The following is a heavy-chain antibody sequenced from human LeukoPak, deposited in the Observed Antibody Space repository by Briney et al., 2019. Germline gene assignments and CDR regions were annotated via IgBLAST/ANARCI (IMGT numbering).Heavy chain of an antibody. Sequence: SETLPLTCTVSGVSISSDDYCWSWIRQPAGQGLEWIGRICASGSAKYPPSLKSRVTASLDTPKNQFLLRLNTVTAADTAVYYCAKDPRVTITVTFYFEYWGQGTLVTVSS. CDR1: GVSISSDDYC. CDR3: AKDPRVTITVTFYFEY. CDR2: ICASGSA. D-gene: IGHD4-17*01. V-gene: IGHV4-61*02. J-gene: IGHJ4*02.